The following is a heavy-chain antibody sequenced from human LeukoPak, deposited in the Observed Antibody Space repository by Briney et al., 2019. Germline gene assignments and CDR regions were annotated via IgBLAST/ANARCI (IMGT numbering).Heavy chain of an antibody. D-gene: IGHD2-2*01. CDR2: TYYRSKWYN. CDR3: VRENAAHYYYGMDV. V-gene: IGHV6-1*01. Sequence: SQTLSLTCDISGDSVSSNSAAWNWIRQSPSRGLEWLGRTYYRSKWYNDYAVSVKSRITINPDTSKNQFSLQLNSETPEDTAVYYCVRENAAHYYYGMDVWGQGTTVSVSS. J-gene: IGHJ6*02. CDR1: GDSVSSNSAA.